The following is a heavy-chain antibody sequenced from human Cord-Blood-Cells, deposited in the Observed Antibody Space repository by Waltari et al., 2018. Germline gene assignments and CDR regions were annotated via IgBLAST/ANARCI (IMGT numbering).Heavy chain of an antibody. CDR1: GGSISSSNW. D-gene: IGHD4-4*01. Sequence: QVQLQESGPGLVKPSGTLSLTCAVSGGSISSSNWWSWVRQPPGKGLEWIGEISHSGSPNYTPSFMSRVPLSVAKSKNQFSLKLSSVTAADTAVYYCARAHSNYWFDPWGQGTLVTVSS. CDR2: ISHSGSP. CDR3: ARAHSNYWFDP. V-gene: IGHV4-4*02. J-gene: IGHJ5*02.